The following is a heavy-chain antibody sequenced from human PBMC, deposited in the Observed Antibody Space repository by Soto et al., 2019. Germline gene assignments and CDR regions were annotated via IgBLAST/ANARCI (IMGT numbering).Heavy chain of an antibody. D-gene: IGHD1-20*01. Sequence: GGSLRLSCTASGFTFSSYAMNWVRQAPGKGLEWVSYISSSSSTIYYADSVKGRFTISRDNSKNTLYLQMNSLRAEDTAVYYCARDQYKYYYYYGMDVWGQGTTVTVSS. V-gene: IGHV3-48*01. CDR1: GFTFSSYA. CDR3: ARDQYKYYYYYGMDV. CDR2: ISSSSSTI. J-gene: IGHJ6*02.